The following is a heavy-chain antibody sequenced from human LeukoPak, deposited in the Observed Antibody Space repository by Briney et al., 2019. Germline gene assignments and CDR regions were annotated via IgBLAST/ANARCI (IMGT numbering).Heavy chain of an antibody. D-gene: IGHD3-10*01. V-gene: IGHV3-7*01. CDR3: ARGGSWFAP. Sequence: GGSLRLSCVASGFTFSVYWMSWVRQAPGKGLEWGANIKEDGSEKYYVDSVKGRFTISRDNAKNSLYLQMSSLRAEDTAVYYCARGGSWFAPWGQGTLVTVSS. CDR2: IKEDGSEK. CDR1: GFTFSVYW. J-gene: IGHJ5*02.